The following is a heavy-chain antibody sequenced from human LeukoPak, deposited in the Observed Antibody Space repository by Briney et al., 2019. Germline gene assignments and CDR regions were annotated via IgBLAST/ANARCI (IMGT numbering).Heavy chain of an antibody. J-gene: IGHJ4*02. V-gene: IGHV3-21*01. D-gene: IGHD2-2*01. Sequence: SGGSLRLSCAASGFTFSSYSMNWVRQAPGKALEWVSSISSSSSYIYYADSVKGRFTISRDNAKNSLYLQMNSLRAEDTAVYYCARDYVGAAAITYFDYWGQGTLVTVSS. CDR1: GFTFSSYS. CDR3: ARDYVGAAAITYFDY. CDR2: ISSSSSYI.